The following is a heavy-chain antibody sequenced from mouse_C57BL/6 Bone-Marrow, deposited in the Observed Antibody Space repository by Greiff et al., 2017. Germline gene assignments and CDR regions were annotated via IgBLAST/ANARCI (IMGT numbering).Heavy chain of an antibody. CDR1: GFTFRDYY. CDR3: ARPFFYYAMDY. Sequence: EVKLVESGGGLVQPGGSLKLSCAASGFTFRDYYMYWFRQTPEKRLEWVAYISNGGGSTYYPDTVTGRFTISRDNAKNTLYLQMSRLKSEDTAMYYCARPFFYYAMDYWGQGTSVTVSS. J-gene: IGHJ4*01. V-gene: IGHV5-12*01. CDR2: ISNGGGST.